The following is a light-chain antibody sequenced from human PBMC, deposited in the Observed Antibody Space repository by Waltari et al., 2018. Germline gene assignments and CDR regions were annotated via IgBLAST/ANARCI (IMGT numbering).Light chain of an antibody. CDR2: AVS. CDR1: QSILNY. J-gene: IGKJ4*01. V-gene: IGKV1-39*01. Sequence: DIQMSQSPSSLSASVGDRVTITCRQSQSILNYLNWYKQKPGKAPQVLISAVSTLQRGVPSRFSGSGSSTDFTLTISSLQTEDFATYYCQQTYSVPLTFGGGTKVEVK. CDR3: QQTYSVPLT.